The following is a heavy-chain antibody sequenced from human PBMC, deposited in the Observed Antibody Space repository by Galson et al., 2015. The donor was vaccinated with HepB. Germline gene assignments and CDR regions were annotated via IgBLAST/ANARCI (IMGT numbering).Heavy chain of an antibody. CDR3: ARRRETYDSSGDEAYYFDY. V-gene: IGHV5-51*03. CDR2: IYPGDSDT. Sequence: QSGAEVKKPGESLKISCKGSGYSFTSYWIGWVRQMPGKGLEWMGIIYPGDSDTRYSPSFQGQVTISADKSISTAYLQWSSLKASDTAMYYCARRRETYDSSGDEAYYFDYWGQGTLVTVSS. J-gene: IGHJ4*02. D-gene: IGHD3-22*01. CDR1: GYSFTSYW.